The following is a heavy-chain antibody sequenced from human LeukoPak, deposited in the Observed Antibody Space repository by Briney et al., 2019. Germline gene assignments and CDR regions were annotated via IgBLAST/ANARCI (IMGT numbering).Heavy chain of an antibody. CDR3: ARDWRGYGSEPFDY. V-gene: IGHV1-69*05. D-gene: IGHD6-19*01. Sequence: EASVKVSCXASGGTFSSYAISWVRQAPGQGLEWMGRIIPIFGTANYAQKFQGRVTITTDESTSTAYMELSSLRSEDTAVYYCARDWRGYGSEPFDYWGQGTLVTVSS. J-gene: IGHJ4*02. CDR1: GGTFSSYA. CDR2: IIPIFGTA.